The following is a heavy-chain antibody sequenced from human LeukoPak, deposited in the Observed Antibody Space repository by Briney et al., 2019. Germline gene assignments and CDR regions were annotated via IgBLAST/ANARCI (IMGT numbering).Heavy chain of an antibody. CDR1: GFTFSSYA. V-gene: IGHV3-23*01. Sequence: PGGSLRLSCAASGFTFSSYAMSWVRQAPGKGLEWVSAISGSGGSTYYADSVKGRFTISIDNSKNTLYLQMNSLRAEDTAVYYCAKSPTMVRGVINTKYIDYWGQGTLVTVSS. J-gene: IGHJ4*02. CDR2: ISGSGGST. CDR3: AKSPTMVRGVINTKYIDY. D-gene: IGHD3-10*01.